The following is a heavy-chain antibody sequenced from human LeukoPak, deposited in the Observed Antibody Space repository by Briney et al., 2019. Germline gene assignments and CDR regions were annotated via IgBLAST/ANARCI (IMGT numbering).Heavy chain of an antibody. CDR1: GGSISSYY. V-gene: IGHV4-59*01. CDR2: ISYSGST. Sequence: SETLSLTCTVSGGSISSYYWNWIRQSPTKGLEWIGYISYSGSTNYNPSLKSRVTISLDTSKNQFSLKVRSVTAADTAVYYCARGFDSKSTYFDYWGQGTLVTVSS. D-gene: IGHD5-12*01. CDR3: ARGFDSKSTYFDY. J-gene: IGHJ4*02.